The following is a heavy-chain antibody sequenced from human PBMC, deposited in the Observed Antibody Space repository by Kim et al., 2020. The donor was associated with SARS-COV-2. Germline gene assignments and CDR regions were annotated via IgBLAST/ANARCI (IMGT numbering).Heavy chain of an antibody. V-gene: IGHV4-34*01. J-gene: IGHJ4*02. CDR2: INHSGST. Sequence: SETLSLTCAVYGGSFSGYYWSWIRQPPGKGLEWIGEINHSGSTNYNPSLKSRVTISVDTSKNQFSLKLSSVTAADTAVYYCARGPRYYDILTGVTLGIFDYWGQGTLVTVSP. D-gene: IGHD3-9*01. CDR1: GGSFSGYY. CDR3: ARGPRYYDILTGVTLGIFDY.